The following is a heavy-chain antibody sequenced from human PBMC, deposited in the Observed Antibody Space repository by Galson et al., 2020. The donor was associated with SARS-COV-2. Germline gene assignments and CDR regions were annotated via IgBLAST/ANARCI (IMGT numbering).Heavy chain of an antibody. CDR2: ISVYSGNT. V-gene: IGHV1-18*01. CDR1: GYTFNSYG. D-gene: IGHD2-2*01. CDR3: ARDRVVAACTPGEY. J-gene: IGHJ4*02. Sequence: ASVKVSCMAFGYTFNSYGVNWVRRATGQGLEWMGWISVYSGNTNYAQKFQGRVTMTADTSTSTAYMELRSLRSDDTAVNYCARDRVVAACTPGEYWGQGTQVTFYS.